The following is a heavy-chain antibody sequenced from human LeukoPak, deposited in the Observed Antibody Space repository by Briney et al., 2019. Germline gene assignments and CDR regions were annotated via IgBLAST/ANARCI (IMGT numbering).Heavy chain of an antibody. J-gene: IGHJ3*02. Sequence: PGGSLRLSCAASGFTLSTYEMNWVRQAPGKGLEWVSYISSSGGSIYYADSVKGRFTISRDNAKNSLFLQMNSLRAEDTAVYYCATQGLSAMLGIWGQGTMVTVSS. V-gene: IGHV3-48*03. D-gene: IGHD3-10*02. CDR3: ATQGLSAMLGI. CDR1: GFTLSTYE. CDR2: ISSSGGSI.